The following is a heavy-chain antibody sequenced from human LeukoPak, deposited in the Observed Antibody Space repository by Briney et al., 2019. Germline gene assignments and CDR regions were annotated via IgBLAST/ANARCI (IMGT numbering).Heavy chain of an antibody. Sequence: PSETLSLTCTVSGGSISSYYWSWIRQPAGKGLEWIGRIYTTGSTTYNPSLKSRVTMSVDTSKNQFSLKLSSVTAADTAVYYCARGALGVKTSGSYTHFDNWGQGTLVTVSS. J-gene: IGHJ4*02. D-gene: IGHD1-26*01. CDR1: GGSISSYY. CDR2: IYTTGST. V-gene: IGHV4-4*07. CDR3: ARGALGVKTSGSYTHFDN.